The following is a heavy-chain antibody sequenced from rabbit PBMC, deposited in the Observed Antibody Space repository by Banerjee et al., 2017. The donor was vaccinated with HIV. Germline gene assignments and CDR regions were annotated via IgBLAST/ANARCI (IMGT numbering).Heavy chain of an antibody. Sequence: QEQLVESGGGLVQPEGSLTLTCTASGFSFSSSYYMCWVRQDPGKGLEWIACIYGGSSGNTYYASWAKGRFTISKTSSATVTLQMTSLTAADTATYFCAREYYTYTYAVYTYAMNNLDLWGPGTLVTVS. CDR1: GFSFSSSYY. CDR2: IYGGSSGNT. CDR3: AREYYTYTYAVYTYAMNNLDL. D-gene: IGHD6-1*01. J-gene: IGHJ6*01. V-gene: IGHV1S45*01.